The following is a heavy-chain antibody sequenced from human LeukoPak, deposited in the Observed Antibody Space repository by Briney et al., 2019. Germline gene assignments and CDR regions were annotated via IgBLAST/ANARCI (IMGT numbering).Heavy chain of an antibody. CDR2: IYHSGTT. CDR1: GYSINSGYY. D-gene: IGHD3-3*01. V-gene: IGHV4-38-2*01. J-gene: IGHJ4*02. CDR3: ARMSGSIFGVVYFDY. Sequence: SETLSLTCAVSGYSINSGYYWGGIRRPPGKGREWIGMIYHSGTTYYNPSLKSRVTISVVTSKNQFSLKLSAVTAADTAVYYCARMSGSIFGVVYFDYWGQGTLVTVSS.